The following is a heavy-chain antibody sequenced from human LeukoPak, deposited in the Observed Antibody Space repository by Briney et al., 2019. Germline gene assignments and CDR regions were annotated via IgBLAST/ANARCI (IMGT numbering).Heavy chain of an antibody. CDR3: ARRGKDIVATKPVNWFDP. CDR1: GGSFSGYY. D-gene: IGHD5-12*01. Sequence: SETLSLTCAVYGGSFSGYYWSWIRQPPGKGLEWIGEINHSGSTNYNPSLKSRFTISVDTSKNQFSLKLSCVTAADTAVYYCARRGKDIVATKPVNWFDPWGQGTLVTVSS. J-gene: IGHJ5*02. V-gene: IGHV4-34*01. CDR2: INHSGST.